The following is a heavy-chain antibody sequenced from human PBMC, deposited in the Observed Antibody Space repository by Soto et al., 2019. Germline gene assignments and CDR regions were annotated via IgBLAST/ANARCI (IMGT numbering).Heavy chain of an antibody. V-gene: IGHV4-34*01. CDR1: GGSFSGYY. D-gene: IGHD2-2*02. CDR3: ASGGGHCSSTSCYTRYYYYMDV. J-gene: IGHJ6*03. Sequence: SETLSLTCAVYGGSFSGYYWSWIRQPPGKGLEWIGEINHSGSTNYNPSLKSRVTISVDTSKNQFSLKLSSVTAADTAVYYCASGGGHCSSTSCYTRYYYYMDVWGKGTTVTVSS. CDR2: INHSGST.